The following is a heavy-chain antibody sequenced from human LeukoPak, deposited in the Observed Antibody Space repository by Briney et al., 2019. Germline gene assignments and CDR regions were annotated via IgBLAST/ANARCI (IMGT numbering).Heavy chain of an antibody. CDR2: IRYDGSNK. V-gene: IGHV3-30*02. CDR3: AKDMVRGVIHYYYYMDV. Sequence: GSLRLSCAASGFTFSSYGMHWVRQAPGKGLEWVAFIRYDGSNKYYADSVKGRFTISRDNSKNTLYLQMNSLRAEDTAVYYCAKDMVRGVIHYYYYMDVWGKGTTVTISS. J-gene: IGHJ6*03. CDR1: GFTFSSYG. D-gene: IGHD3-10*01.